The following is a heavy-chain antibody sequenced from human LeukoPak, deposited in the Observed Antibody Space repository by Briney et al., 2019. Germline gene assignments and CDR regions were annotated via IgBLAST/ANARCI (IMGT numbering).Heavy chain of an antibody. CDR2: IYYSGST. D-gene: IGHD1-26*01. V-gene: IGHV4-39*01. J-gene: IGHJ4*02. Sequence: SETLSLTCTVSGGSISSSSYYWGWIRQPPGKGLEWIGSIYYSGSTYYNPSLKSRGTISVDTSKNQLALKLSSVTAPDTAVYYCARHRPWEYYFAYWGQGTLVTVSS. CDR1: GGSISSSSYY. CDR3: ARHRPWEYYFAY.